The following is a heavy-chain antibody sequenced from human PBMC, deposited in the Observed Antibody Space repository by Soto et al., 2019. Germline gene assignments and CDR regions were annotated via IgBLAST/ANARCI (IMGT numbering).Heavy chain of an antibody. Sequence: ASVKVSCKASGYTFTSYAMHWVRQAPGQRLEWMGWINAGNGNTKYSQKFQGRVTMTRNTSISTAYMELSSLRSEDTAVYYCARPPRVEMEGDGMDVWGQGTLVTVSS. V-gene: IGHV1-3*01. CDR3: ARPPRVEMEGDGMDV. D-gene: IGHD3-3*01. CDR2: INAGNGNT. J-gene: IGHJ6*02. CDR1: GYTFTSYA.